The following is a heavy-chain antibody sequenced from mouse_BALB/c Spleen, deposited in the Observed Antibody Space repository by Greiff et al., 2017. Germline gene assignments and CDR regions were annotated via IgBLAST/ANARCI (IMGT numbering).Heavy chain of an antibody. V-gene: IGHV1-69*01. D-gene: IGHD1-1*01. CDR3: ARWRDYYGSSHDY. CDR2: IDTSDSYT. CDR1: GYTFTDYW. J-gene: IGHJ2*01. Sequence: VQLQQSGAELVMPGASVKMSCKASGYTFTDYWMHWVKQRPGQGLEWIGAIDTSDSYTSYNQKFKGKATLTVDESSSTAYMQLSSLTSEDSAVYYCARWRDYYGSSHDYWGQGTTLTVSS.